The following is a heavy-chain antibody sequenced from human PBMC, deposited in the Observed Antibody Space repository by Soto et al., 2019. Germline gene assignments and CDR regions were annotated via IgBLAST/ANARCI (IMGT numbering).Heavy chain of an antibody. J-gene: IGHJ6*03. D-gene: IGHD2-2*01. V-gene: IGHV5-51*01. CDR2: IYPGDPDT. CDR3: ARALVPADRARYYYYYMDV. CDR1: GYSFTSYW. Sequence: GESLKISCKGSGYSFTSYWIGWVRQMPGKGLEWMGIIYPGDPDTRYSPSFQGQVTISADKSISTAYLQWSSLKASDTAMYYCARALVPADRARYYYYYMDVWGKGTTVTVSS.